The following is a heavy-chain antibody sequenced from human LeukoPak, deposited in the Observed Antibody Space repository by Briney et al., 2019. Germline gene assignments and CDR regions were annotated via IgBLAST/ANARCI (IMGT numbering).Heavy chain of an antibody. CDR1: GFTFSSYA. J-gene: IGHJ5*02. CDR3: ARAATPDWFDP. CDR2: ISYDGSNK. V-gene: IGHV3-30-3*01. Sequence: GRSLRLSCAASGFTFSSYAMHWVRQAPGKGLEWVAVISYDGSNKYYADSVKGRFTISRDNAKNSLYLQMNSLRAEDTAVYYCARAATPDWFDPWGQGALVTVSS. D-gene: IGHD2-15*01.